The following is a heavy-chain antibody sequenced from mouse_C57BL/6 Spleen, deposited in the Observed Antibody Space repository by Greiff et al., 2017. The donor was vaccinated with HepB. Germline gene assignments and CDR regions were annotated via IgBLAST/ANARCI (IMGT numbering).Heavy chain of an antibody. V-gene: IGHV1-18*01. CDR2: INPNNGGT. J-gene: IGHJ1*03. Sequence: EVKLQQSGPELVKPGASVKIPCKASGYTFTDYNMDWVKQSHGKSLEWIGDINPNNGGTIYNQKFKGKATLTVDKSSSTAYMELRSLTSEDTAVYYCARGGAYYSNWYFDVWGTGTTVTVSS. D-gene: IGHD2-5*01. CDR3: ARGGAYYSNWYFDV. CDR1: GYTFTDYN.